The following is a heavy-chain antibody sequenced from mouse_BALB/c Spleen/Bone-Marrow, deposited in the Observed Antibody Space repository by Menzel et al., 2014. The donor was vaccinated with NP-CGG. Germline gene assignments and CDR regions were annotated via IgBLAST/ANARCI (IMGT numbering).Heavy chain of an antibody. D-gene: IGHD1-2*01. CDR2: INPDSNTI. V-gene: IGHV4-1*02. Sequence: EVQLQESGGGLVQPGGSLKLSCAASGFDFSRYWMSWVRQAPGKGLEWIGEINPDSNTINYTPSLKDKFIISRDNAKNTLYVQMSKVRSEDTALYYCARLGYYGSFAYWGQGTRVTVSA. CDR3: ARLGYYGSFAY. J-gene: IGHJ3*01. CDR1: GFDFSRYW.